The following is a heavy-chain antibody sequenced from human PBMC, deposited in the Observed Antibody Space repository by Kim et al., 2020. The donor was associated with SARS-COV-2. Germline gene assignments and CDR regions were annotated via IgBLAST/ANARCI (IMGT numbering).Heavy chain of an antibody. Sequence: GGSLRLSCAASGFTFNEYAMHWVRQAPGKGLEWVAIISWNGEEQFYADSVKGRFTVSRDDSKNSLYLQLNNLSPDDTALYFCAKEGGGTTWSSFDCWGQGTLVTVSS. V-gene: IGHV3-30*18. CDR2: ISWNGEEQ. CDR1: GFTFNEYA. J-gene: IGHJ4*02. D-gene: IGHD1-1*01. CDR3: AKEGGGTTWSSFDC.